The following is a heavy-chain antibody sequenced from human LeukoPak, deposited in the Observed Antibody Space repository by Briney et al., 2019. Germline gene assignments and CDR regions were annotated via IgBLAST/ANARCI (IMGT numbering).Heavy chain of an antibody. Sequence: GGSLRLSCAASGFTFSSYGMHWVRQAPGKGLEWVAVIWYDGSNKYYADSVKGRFTISRDNSKNTLYLQMNSLRAEDTAVYYCAKVREGAVAGYYYYYGMDVWGQGTTVTVSS. CDR2: IWYDGSNK. J-gene: IGHJ6*02. CDR1: GFTFSSYG. D-gene: IGHD6-19*01. CDR3: AKVREGAVAGYYYYYGMDV. V-gene: IGHV3-30*02.